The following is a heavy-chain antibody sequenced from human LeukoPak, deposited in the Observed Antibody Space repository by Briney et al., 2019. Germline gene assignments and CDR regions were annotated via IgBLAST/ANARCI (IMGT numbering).Heavy chain of an antibody. CDR2: IYYSGST. J-gene: IGHJ4*02. D-gene: IGHD3-22*01. V-gene: IGHV4-39*02. CDR3: ARGGYDSSGYYSCFDY. Sequence: PSETLSLTCTVSGGSISSSSYYWGWIRQPPGKGLEWIGSIYYSGSTYYNPSLKSRVTISVDTSKNHFSLKLSSVTAADTAVYYCARGGYDSSGYYSCFDYWGQGTLVTVSS. CDR1: GGSISSSSYY.